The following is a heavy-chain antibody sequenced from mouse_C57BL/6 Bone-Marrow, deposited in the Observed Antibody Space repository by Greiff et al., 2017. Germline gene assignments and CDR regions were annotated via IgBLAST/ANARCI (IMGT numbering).Heavy chain of an antibody. Sequence: VQLQQSGAELVRPGASVKLSCTASGFNIKDDYMHWVKQRPEQGLEWIGWIDPENGDTESASKFQGKATITADTSSNTAYLQLSSLTSEDTAVYYCTLPLAHRDVWGTGTTVTVAS. D-gene: IGHD1-1*01. V-gene: IGHV14-4*01. CDR2: IDPENGDT. CDR1: GFNIKDDY. J-gene: IGHJ1*03. CDR3: TLPLAHRDV.